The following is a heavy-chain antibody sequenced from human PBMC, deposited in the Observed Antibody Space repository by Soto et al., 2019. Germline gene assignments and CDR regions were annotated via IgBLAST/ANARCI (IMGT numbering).Heavy chain of an antibody. CDR3: ARDRANSPDYFDD. J-gene: IGHJ4*02. CDR2: IYYSGRT. CDR1: GGSINRDDYY. V-gene: IGHV4-30-4*01. D-gene: IGHD1-1*01. Sequence: SETLSLTCTLSGGSINRDDYYWSWIRQPPGEGLEWIGYIYYSGRTHYNPSLESRITITIDASKNQFSLKLTSVSAADTAVYYCARDRANSPDYFDDWGQGTLVTVSS.